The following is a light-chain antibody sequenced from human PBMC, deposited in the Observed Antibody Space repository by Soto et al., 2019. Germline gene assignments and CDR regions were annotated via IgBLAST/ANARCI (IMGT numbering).Light chain of an antibody. CDR1: QSVSTY. V-gene: IGKV3-11*01. CDR3: QQRSTWLWT. J-gene: IGKJ1*01. CDR2: DAS. Sequence: PGERATLSCRASQSVSTYLVWYQQKPGQAPRLLIYDASNRATGIPARFSGSGSGTDFTLNISSLEPEDFAVYYCQQRSTWLWTFGQGTKVEIK.